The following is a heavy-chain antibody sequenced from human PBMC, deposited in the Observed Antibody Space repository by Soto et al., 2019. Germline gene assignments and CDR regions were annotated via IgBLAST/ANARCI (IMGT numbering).Heavy chain of an antibody. CDR3: AISGNPYYYYGMDV. CDR2: INHSGST. D-gene: IGHD1-26*01. V-gene: IGHV4-34*01. CDR1: GGSFSGYY. Sequence: PSETLSLTCAVYGGSFSGYYWSWIRQPPGKGLEWIGEINHSGSTNYNPSLKSRVTISVDTSKNQFSLKLSSVTAADTAVYYCAISGNPYYYYGMDVWGQGTTVTVSS. J-gene: IGHJ6*02.